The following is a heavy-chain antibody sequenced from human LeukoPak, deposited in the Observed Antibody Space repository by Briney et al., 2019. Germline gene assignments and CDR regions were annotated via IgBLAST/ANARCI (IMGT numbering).Heavy chain of an antibody. V-gene: IGHV4-59*01. CDR3: ARGGTATNFGY. D-gene: IGHD1-26*01. CDR2: IFYTGNT. J-gene: IGHJ4*02. Sequence: SETLSLTCTVSGGSINNYYWSWIRQPPGKGLEWIGYIFYTGNTNYNPSLKSRVTISIDTSKNQFSLKLTSLTAADTAVYYCARGGTATNFGYWGQGTLVTVSS. CDR1: GGSINNYY.